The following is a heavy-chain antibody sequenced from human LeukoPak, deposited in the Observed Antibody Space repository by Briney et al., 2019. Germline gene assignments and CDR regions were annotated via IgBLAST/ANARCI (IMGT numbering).Heavy chain of an antibody. CDR2: ISSSGSTI. J-gene: IGHJ5*02. CDR1: GFTFSSYE. D-gene: IGHD3-22*01. Sequence: PGGSLRLSCAASGFTFSSYEMNWVRQAPGKGLEWVSYISSSGSTIYYADSVKGRFTISRDNAKNSLYLQMNSLRAEDTAVYYCARSYYDSSGYYNWFDPWGQGTLVTVSS. CDR3: ARSYYDSSGYYNWFDP. V-gene: IGHV3-48*03.